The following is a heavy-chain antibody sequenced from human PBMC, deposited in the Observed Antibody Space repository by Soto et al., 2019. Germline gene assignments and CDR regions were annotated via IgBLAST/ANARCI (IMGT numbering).Heavy chain of an antibody. CDR1: GFTFSSYG. V-gene: IGHV3-33*01. Sequence: LRLSCAVSGFTFSSYGMHWVRQAPGKGLEWVAVIWYDGSNKYYADSVKGRFTISRDNSKNTLYLQMNSLRAEDTAVYYCARDLYCSGGSCYHSGMTFGYWGQGTLVTVSS. CDR2: IWYDGSNK. CDR3: ARDLYCSGGSCYHSGMTFGY. J-gene: IGHJ4*02. D-gene: IGHD2-15*01.